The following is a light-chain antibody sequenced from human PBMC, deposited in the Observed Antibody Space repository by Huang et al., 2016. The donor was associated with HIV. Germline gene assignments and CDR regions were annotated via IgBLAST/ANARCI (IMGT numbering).Light chain of an antibody. Sequence: EIVLTPSPGTLSLSPGERATLSCRASQSVSSSYLAWYQQKPGQAPRLLIYDASSRATGISDRFSGSGSVTDFSLTINRLEPEDFAVYYCQQYGSSPVTFGGGTKVEIK. CDR3: QQYGSSPVT. J-gene: IGKJ4*01. CDR2: DAS. V-gene: IGKV3-20*01. CDR1: QSVSSSY.